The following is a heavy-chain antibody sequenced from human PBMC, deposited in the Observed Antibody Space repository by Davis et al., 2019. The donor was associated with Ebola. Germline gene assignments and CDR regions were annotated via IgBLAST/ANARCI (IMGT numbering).Heavy chain of an antibody. D-gene: IGHD5-24*01. CDR3: ARIGGMATITIDY. J-gene: IGHJ4*02. Sequence: MPSETLSLTCTVSGGSISSSSYYWGWIRQPPGKGLEWIGSIYYSGSTYYNPSLKSRVTISVDTSKNQFSLKLSSVTAADTAVYYCARIGGMATITIDYWGQGTLVTVSS. CDR2: IYYSGST. CDR1: GGSISSSSYY. V-gene: IGHV4-39*01.